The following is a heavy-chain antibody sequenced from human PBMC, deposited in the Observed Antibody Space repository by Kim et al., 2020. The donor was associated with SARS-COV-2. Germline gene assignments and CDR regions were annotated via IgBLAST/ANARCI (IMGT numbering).Heavy chain of an antibody. CDR1: GFTFGDYA. J-gene: IGHJ6*02. D-gene: IGHD3-9*01. CDR2: IRSKAYGGTT. V-gene: IGHV3-49*03. Sequence: GGSLRLSCTASGFTFGDYAMSWFRQAPGKGLEWVGFIRSKAYGGTTEYAASVKGRFTISRDDSKSIAYLQMNSLKTEDTAVYYCTRDSRTYYDILTGYSYYGMDVWGQGTTVTVSS. CDR3: TRDSRTYYDILTGYSYYGMDV.